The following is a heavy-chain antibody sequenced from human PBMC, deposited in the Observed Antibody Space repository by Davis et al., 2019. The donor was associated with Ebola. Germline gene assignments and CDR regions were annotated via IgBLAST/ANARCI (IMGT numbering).Heavy chain of an antibody. J-gene: IGHJ3*02. CDR3: ARSHATVTTRRPNDAFDI. D-gene: IGHD4-17*01. Sequence: SGPTLVKPTQTLTLTCTFSGFSLSTSGMCVSWIRQPPGKALEWLARIDWDDDKYYSPSLKTRLTISKDTSKNQVVLTMTYMDPVDTATYYCARSHATVTTRRPNDAFDIWGQGTMVTVSS. CDR1: GFSLSTSGMC. V-gene: IGHV2-70*11. CDR2: IDWDDDK.